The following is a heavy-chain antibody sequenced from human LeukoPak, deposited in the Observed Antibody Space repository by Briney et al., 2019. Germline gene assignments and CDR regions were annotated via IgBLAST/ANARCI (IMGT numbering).Heavy chain of an antibody. CDR1: GFTFSSYE. CDR2: ISSSDNTV. V-gene: IGHV3-48*03. CDR3: ARVSGSGNIRGYFDY. J-gene: IGHJ4*02. D-gene: IGHD3-10*01. Sequence: GGSLRLSCTASGFTFSSYEMNWVRQAPGKGLEWVSYISSSDNTVYYAESVKGRFTISRDNAKNSLYLQMNSLRAEDTAVYFCARVSGSGNIRGYFDYWGQGTLVTVSS.